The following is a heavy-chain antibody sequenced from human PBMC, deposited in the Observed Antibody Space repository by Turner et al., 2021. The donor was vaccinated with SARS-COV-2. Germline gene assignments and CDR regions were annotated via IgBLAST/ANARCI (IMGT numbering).Heavy chain of an antibody. V-gene: IGHV1-69*01. J-gene: IGHJ4*02. CDR2: IIPIFGTA. CDR1: GGTFNTYA. Sequence: QVQLVQSGAEVKKPGSSVKVSCKASGGTFNTYAISWVRQAPGQGLEWMGVIIPIFGTANYAQKFQGRVTMTADESTSTAYMELRSLRSEDTAVYYCARDWAGGYNYWGQGTLVTVSS. D-gene: IGHD1-26*01. CDR3: ARDWAGGYNY.